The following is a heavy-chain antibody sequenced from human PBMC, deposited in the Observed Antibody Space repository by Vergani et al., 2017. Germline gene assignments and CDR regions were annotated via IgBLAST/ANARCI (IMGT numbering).Heavy chain of an antibody. CDR3: ARERMRQLAPTWYFDL. J-gene: IGHJ2*01. V-gene: IGHV1-69*14. D-gene: IGHD6-13*01. Sequence: QVQLVQSGAEVKKPGSSVKVSCKASGGTFSSYAISWVRQAPGQGLEWMGRIIPIFGTSNYAQKFQGRVTITADKSTSTAYMELSSLRSEDTAVYYCARERMRQLAPTWYFDLWGRGTLVTVSS. CDR1: GGTFSSYA. CDR2: IIPIFGTS.